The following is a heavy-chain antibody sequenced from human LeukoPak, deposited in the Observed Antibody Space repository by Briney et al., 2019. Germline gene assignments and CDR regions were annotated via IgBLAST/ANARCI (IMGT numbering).Heavy chain of an antibody. D-gene: IGHD6-19*01. CDR3: ASRRTAPGIAVAGTIAFDI. CDR2: IYHSGST. CDR1: GYSISSGYY. J-gene: IGHJ3*02. V-gene: IGHV4-38-2*01. Sequence: SETLSLTCAVSGYSISSGYYWGWIRQPPGKGLEWIGSIYHSGSTYYNPSLKSRGTISVDTSKNQFPLKLSPVTAAATAVYYCASRRTAPGIAVAGTIAFDIWGQGTMVTVSS.